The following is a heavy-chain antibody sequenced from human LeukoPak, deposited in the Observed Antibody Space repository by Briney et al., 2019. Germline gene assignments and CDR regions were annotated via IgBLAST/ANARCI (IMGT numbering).Heavy chain of an antibody. J-gene: IGHJ4*02. D-gene: IGHD5-24*01. Sequence: SETLSLTCTVSGGSINSGTYYWSWIRQPAGKGLEWIGRFYTSGSTNYNPSLKSRVTISVDTSKNQFSLKLSSVTAADTAVYYCARGRDGYNFLNRGEYYYFDYWGQGTLVTVSS. CDR2: FYTSGST. CDR3: ARGRDGYNFLNRGEYYYFDY. CDR1: GGSINSGTYY. V-gene: IGHV4-61*02.